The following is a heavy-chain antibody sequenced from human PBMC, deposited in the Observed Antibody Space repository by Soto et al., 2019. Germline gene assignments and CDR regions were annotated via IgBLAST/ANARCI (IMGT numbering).Heavy chain of an antibody. J-gene: IGHJ5*02. CDR1: GGSFSGYY. D-gene: IGHD3-10*01. CDR2: INHSGST. V-gene: IGHV4-34*01. CDR3: ARGVVKRSRGVIWAKGWFGP. Sequence: QVQLQQWGAGLLKPSETLSLTCAVYGGSFSGYYWSWIRQPPGKGLEWIGEINHSGSTNYNPSLKSRVTISVAPSRNQVSRQLSCVAAADTAVYYCARGVVKRSRGVIWAKGWFGPWGQGTLVTVSS.